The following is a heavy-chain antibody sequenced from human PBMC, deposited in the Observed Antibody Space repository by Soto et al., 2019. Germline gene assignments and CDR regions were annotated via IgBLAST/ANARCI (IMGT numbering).Heavy chain of an antibody. CDR3: AREEQTGANYYLDY. V-gene: IGHV1-2*02. J-gene: IGHJ4*02. CDR1: GYTFTGYY. D-gene: IGHD7-27*01. CDR2: ISPHSGGP. Sequence: QVRLVQSGAEVKKPGASVKVSCKASGYTFTGYYIHWVRQAPGQGLEWMGSISPHSGGPNYAQRFQGRVTMTRDTSMTTVYMEMSGLTSDDTAVYYCAREEQTGANYYLDYWGQGTLVTVSP.